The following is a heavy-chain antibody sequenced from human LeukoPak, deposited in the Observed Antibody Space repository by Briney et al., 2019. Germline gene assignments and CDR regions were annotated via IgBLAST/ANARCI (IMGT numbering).Heavy chain of an antibody. V-gene: IGHV1-69*04. CDR2: IIPILGIA. Sequence: SVKVSCKASGGTFSSYAISWVRQAPGQGLEWMGRIIPILGIANYAQKFQGRVTITADKSTSTAYMELSSLRSEDTAVYYCANTDKPGDAFDIWGQGTMVTVSS. CDR1: GGTFSSYA. J-gene: IGHJ3*02. CDR3: ANTDKPGDAFDI. D-gene: IGHD5-18*01.